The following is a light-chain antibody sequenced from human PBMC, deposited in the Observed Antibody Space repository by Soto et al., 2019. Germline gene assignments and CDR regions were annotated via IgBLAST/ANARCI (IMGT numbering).Light chain of an antibody. CDR2: SNN. J-gene: IGLJ2*01. CDR3: AAWDDSLNALV. CDR1: SSNIGSNT. V-gene: IGLV1-44*01. Sequence: QSVLTQPPSASGTPGQRVTISCSGSSSNIGSNTVNWYQQLPGTAPKLLIYSNNQRPSGVPDRFSGSKSGTSASLAISGLQSEDEDDYYCAAWDDSLNALVFGGGTKVTVL.